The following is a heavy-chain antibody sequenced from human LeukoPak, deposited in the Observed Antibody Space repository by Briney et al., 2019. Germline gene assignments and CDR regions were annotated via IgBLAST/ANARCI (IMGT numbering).Heavy chain of an antibody. CDR1: GFTFNSYA. D-gene: IGHD3-10*01. J-gene: IGHJ4*02. CDR2: ISGSGGST. V-gene: IGHV3-23*01. CDR3: TTDGYYSSGSYPYY. Sequence: GGTLRLSCAASGFTFNSYAMSWVRQAPGKGLEWVSAISGSGGSTYYADSVKGRFTISRDNSKNTLDLQMNSLKTEDTAVYYCTTDGYYSSGSYPYYWGQGTLLTVSS.